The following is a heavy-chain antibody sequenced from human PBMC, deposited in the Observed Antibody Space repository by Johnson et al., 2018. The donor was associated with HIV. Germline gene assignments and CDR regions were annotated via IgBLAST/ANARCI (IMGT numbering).Heavy chain of an antibody. V-gene: IGHV3-11*04. CDR2: ISSSGSTI. Sequence: QVQLVESGGGVVQPGRSLRLSCAASGFTFSDYYMSWIRQAPGKGLEWVSYISSSGSTIYYADSVKGRFPISRDNAKNSLYLQMNSLRAGDTAVYYCARDHGQLWLLPAFDIWGQGTMVTVSS. J-gene: IGHJ3*02. CDR3: ARDHGQLWLLPAFDI. D-gene: IGHD5-18*01. CDR1: GFTFSDYY.